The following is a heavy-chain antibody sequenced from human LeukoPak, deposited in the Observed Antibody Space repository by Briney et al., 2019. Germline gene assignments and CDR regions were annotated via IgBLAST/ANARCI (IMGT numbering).Heavy chain of an antibody. CDR2: IKEDGSDK. CDR1: GFTFSNYW. V-gene: IGHV3-7*01. Sequence: GGSLRLSCAASGFTFSNYWMSWVRQAPGKGLEWVATIKEDGSDKYYVDSVKGRFTISRDNAKGSLFLQMNSLRAEDTAIYYCARDTYRFDDYWGQGTLVTVSS. CDR3: ARDTYRFDDY. J-gene: IGHJ4*02.